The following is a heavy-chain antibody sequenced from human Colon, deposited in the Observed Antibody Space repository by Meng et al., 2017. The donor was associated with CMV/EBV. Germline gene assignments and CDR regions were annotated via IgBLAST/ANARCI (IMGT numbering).Heavy chain of an antibody. CDR1: GDSLVSVDC. CDR3: ARRVGSGKYYFDY. V-gene: IGHV4-4*02. D-gene: IGHD3-10*01. Sequence: TGSGDSLVSVDCWSWVRQPPGKGLEWIGEICHSGTTNYNSSLESRVTISVDKSKNQFSLKLSSMTAADTAVYYCARRVGSGKYYFDYWSQGTLVTVSS. CDR2: ICHSGTT. J-gene: IGHJ4*02.